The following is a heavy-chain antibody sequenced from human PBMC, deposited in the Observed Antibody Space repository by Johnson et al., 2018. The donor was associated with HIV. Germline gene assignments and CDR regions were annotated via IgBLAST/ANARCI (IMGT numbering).Heavy chain of an antibody. J-gene: IGHJ3*02. CDR1: GFTFDDYA. D-gene: IGHD6-13*01. Sequence: EVQLVESGGGLVQPGWSLRLSCAASGFTFDDYAMHWVRQAPGKGLEWVSGISWNSGSIGYADSVKGRFTISRDNAKNSLYLQMNSLRTEDTAVFYCAKSIAAAGTNAFDIWGQGTMVTVSS. V-gene: IGHV3-9*01. CDR2: ISWNSGSI. CDR3: AKSIAAAGTNAFDI.